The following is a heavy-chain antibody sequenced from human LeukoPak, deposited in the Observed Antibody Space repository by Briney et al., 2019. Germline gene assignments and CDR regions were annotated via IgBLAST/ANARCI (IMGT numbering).Heavy chain of an antibody. CDR3: AKGPVDTAMDYHYYGMDV. CDR1: GFTFSSYA. Sequence: PGGSLRLSCAASGFTFSSYAMSWVRQAPGKGLEWVSAISGSGGSTYYADSVKGRFTISRDNSKNTLYLQMNSLRAEDTAVYYCAKGPVDTAMDYHYYGMDVWGQGTTVTVSS. V-gene: IGHV3-23*01. J-gene: IGHJ6*02. CDR2: ISGSGGST. D-gene: IGHD5-18*01.